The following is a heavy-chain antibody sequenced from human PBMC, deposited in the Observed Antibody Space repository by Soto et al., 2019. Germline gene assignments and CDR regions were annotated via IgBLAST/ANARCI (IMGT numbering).Heavy chain of an antibody. J-gene: IGHJ6*02. D-gene: IGHD1-26*01. CDR1: GFTFSSYA. CDR2: ISGSGGNT. V-gene: IGHV3-23*01. CDR3: AMLNSGSYSYHGMDV. Sequence: EVQLLESGGDLVQPGGSLRLSCAASGFTFSSYAMNWVRQDPGKGLEWVSAISGSGGNTFYADSVKGRFTISRDNSKNTLFLQMHSLRAEDTAIYYCAMLNSGSYSYHGMDVWGQGTTVTVSS.